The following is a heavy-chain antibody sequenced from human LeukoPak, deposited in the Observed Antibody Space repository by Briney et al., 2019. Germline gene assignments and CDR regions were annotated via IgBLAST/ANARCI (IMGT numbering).Heavy chain of an antibody. V-gene: IGHV3-33*08. CDR3: ARGLYGDPSPFDY. D-gene: IGHD4-17*01. J-gene: IGHJ4*02. CDR1: GFTFSSYP. CDR2: IWYDGSNK. Sequence: GGSLRLSCAASGFTFSSYPMHWVRQAPGKGLEWVAVIWYDGSNKYYADSVKGRFTISRDNSKNTLYLQMNSLRAEDTAVYYCARGLYGDPSPFDYWGQGTLVTVSS.